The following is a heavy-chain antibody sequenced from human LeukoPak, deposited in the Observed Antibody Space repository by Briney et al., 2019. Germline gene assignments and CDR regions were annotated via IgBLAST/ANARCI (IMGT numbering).Heavy chain of an antibody. CDR3: ARDHDSSYYDSSGAFFDY. CDR1: GYTFTSYA. D-gene: IGHD3-22*01. Sequence: GASVKVSCKASGYTFTSYAMHWVRQAPGQRLEWMGWINAGNGNTKYSQKFQGRVTITADESTSTAYMELSSLRSEDTAVYYCARDHDSSYYDSSGAFFDYWGQGTLVTVSS. CDR2: INAGNGNT. J-gene: IGHJ4*02. V-gene: IGHV1-3*01.